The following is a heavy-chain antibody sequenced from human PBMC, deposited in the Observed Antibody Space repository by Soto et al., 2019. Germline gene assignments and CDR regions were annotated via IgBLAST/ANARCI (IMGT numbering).Heavy chain of an antibody. D-gene: IGHD3-22*01. CDR1: GDSVSSNSAA. V-gene: IGHV6-1*01. J-gene: IGHJ4*02. Sequence: QSQTLSLTCAISGDSVSSNSAAWNWIRQSPSRGLEWLGRTYYRSKWYNDYAVSVKSRITINPDTSKNQFSLQLNSVTPEDTAVYYCARVYYDSSGAHFDYWGQGTLVTVSS. CDR3: ARVYYDSSGAHFDY. CDR2: TYYRSKWYN.